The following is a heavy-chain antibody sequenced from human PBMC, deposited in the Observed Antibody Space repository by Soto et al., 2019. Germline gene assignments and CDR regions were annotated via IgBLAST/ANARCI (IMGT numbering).Heavy chain of an antibody. CDR2: IIPIFGTA. CDR3: ARSGGRWLPKHPPRFHWYFDL. Sequence: QVQLVQSGAEVKKPGSSVKVSCKASGGTFSSYAISWVRQAPGQGLEWMGGIIPIFGTANYAQKFQGRVTITADESTSTAYMELSSLRSEDTAVYYCARSGGRWLPKHPPRFHWYFDLWGRGTLVTVSS. CDR1: GGTFSSYA. D-gene: IGHD1-26*01. J-gene: IGHJ2*01. V-gene: IGHV1-69*01.